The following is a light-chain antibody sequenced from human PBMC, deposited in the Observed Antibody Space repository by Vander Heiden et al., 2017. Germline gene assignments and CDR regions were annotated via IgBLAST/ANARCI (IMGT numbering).Light chain of an antibody. CDR2: WAS. CDR1: QSALYSSNNKNY. Sequence: DIVMTQSPASLAVSLGERATINSKSSQSALYSSNNKNYVAWYQQKPGQPPKLLIYWASTRESGVPDRFSGSGSGTDFTRTISSLQAEDVAVYYCQQDYRTPLTFGGGTKVEIK. V-gene: IGKV4-1*01. J-gene: IGKJ4*01. CDR3: QQDYRTPLT.